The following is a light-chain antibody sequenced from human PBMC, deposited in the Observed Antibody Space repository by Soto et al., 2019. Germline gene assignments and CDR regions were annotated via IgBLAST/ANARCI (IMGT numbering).Light chain of an antibody. J-gene: IGKJ4*01. CDR2: DAS. Sequence: EIVLTQSPDTQSVYRVERATLSCSASQSISRTLAWYQQKSGQPPRLLIYDASTRATGFPARFSGSGSGTELTLTISSLQSEDFAVYYCQQYNNWPLTFGGGTKVDI. V-gene: IGKV3D-15*01. CDR3: QQYNNWPLT. CDR1: QSISRT.